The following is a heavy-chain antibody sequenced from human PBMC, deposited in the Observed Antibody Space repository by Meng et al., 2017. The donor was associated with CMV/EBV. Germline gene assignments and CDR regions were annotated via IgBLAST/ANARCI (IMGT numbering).Heavy chain of an antibody. CDR2: ISSSSSYI. Sequence: LSLTCAASGFTFSSYSMNWVRQAPGKGLEWVSSISSSSSYIYYADSVKGRFTISRDNAKNSLYLQMNSLRAEDTAVYYCAIGVTGRYCSSTSCYEDYWGQGTLVTVSS. V-gene: IGHV3-21*01. CDR3: AIGVTGRYCSSTSCYEDY. J-gene: IGHJ4*02. D-gene: IGHD2-2*01. CDR1: GFTFSSYS.